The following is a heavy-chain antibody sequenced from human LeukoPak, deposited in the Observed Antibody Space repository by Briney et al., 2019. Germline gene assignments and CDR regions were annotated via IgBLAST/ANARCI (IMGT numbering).Heavy chain of an antibody. V-gene: IGHV4-59*11. J-gene: IGHJ5*02. CDR3: ARGSNWFDP. Sequence: SETLSLTCTVSGGSIYSHHWSWIRQPPGKGQEWIGYIFYTGSTNYNPSLNSRVTISVATLKNQFSLKLNSVTAADTAVYYCARGSNWFDPWGQGTLVTVSS. CDR2: IFYTGST. CDR1: GGSIYSHH.